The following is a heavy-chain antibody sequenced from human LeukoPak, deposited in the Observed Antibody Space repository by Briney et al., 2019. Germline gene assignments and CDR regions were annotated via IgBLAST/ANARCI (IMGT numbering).Heavy chain of an antibody. CDR3: ARDFPPSLLWFGEPLHY. Sequence: GGSLRLSCAASGFNVSDNYMTWARQAPGKGLEWVSVIYSGGSTDYADSVKGRFTISRDNSKNTLYLQMNSLRAEDTAVYYCARDFPPSLLWFGEPLHYWGQGTLVTVSS. D-gene: IGHD3-10*01. V-gene: IGHV3-53*01. CDR1: GFNVSDNY. CDR2: IYSGGST. J-gene: IGHJ4*02.